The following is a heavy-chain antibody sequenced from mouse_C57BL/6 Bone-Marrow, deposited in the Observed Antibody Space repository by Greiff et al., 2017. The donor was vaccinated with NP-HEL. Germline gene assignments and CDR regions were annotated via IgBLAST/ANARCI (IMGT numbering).Heavy chain of an antibody. CDR2: IYPRSGNT. J-gene: IGHJ3*01. V-gene: IGHV1-81*01. Sequence: VKLVESGAELARPGASVKLSCKASGYTFTSYGISWVKQRTGQGLEWIGEIYPRSGNTYYNEKFKGKATLTADKSSSTAYMELRSLTSEDSAVYFCARWDRDYDGYLAYWGQGTLVTVSA. D-gene: IGHD2-3*01. CDR3: ARWDRDYDGYLAY. CDR1: GYTFTSYG.